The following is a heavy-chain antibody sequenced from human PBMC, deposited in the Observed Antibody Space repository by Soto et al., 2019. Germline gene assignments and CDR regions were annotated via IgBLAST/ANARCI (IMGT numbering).Heavy chain of an antibody. V-gene: IGHV6-1*01. D-gene: IGHD1-1*01. Sequence: SQTLSLTCAIAGDSVSSNSAAWNWIRRSPSSGLEWLGRTYYRSKWYNDYAVSVKSRITVNPDTSKNQFSLQLNSVTPEDTAVYYCARGTAGSGMDVWGQGTTVTVSS. CDR3: ARGTAGSGMDV. CDR2: TYYRSKWYN. CDR1: GDSVSSNSAA. J-gene: IGHJ6*02.